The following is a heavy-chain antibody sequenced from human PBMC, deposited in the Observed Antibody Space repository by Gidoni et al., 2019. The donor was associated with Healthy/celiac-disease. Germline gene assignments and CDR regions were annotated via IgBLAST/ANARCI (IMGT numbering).Heavy chain of an antibody. D-gene: IGHD3-10*01. J-gene: IGHJ4*02. Sequence: QVQLVASGGGVVQPGRSLRLSCAASGFTFSSYGMHWVRQAPGKGMEWVAVIWDDGSNKYYADSVKGRFTISRDNSKNTLYLQMNSLRAEDTAVYYCARAWGVRFDYWGQGTLVTVSS. V-gene: IGHV3-33*01. CDR3: ARAWGVRFDY. CDR2: IWDDGSNK. CDR1: GFTFSSYG.